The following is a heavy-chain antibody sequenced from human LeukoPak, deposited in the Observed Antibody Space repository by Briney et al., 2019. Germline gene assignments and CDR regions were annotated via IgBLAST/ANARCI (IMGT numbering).Heavy chain of an antibody. CDR3: ARTSAAGTPDY. CDR1: GGTFSSYA. V-gene: IGHV1-69*04. D-gene: IGHD6-13*01. CDR2: IIPILGIA. Sequence: GASVKVSCKASGGTFSSYAISWVRQAPGQGLEWMGRIIPILGIANYAQKFQGRVTITADKSTSIAYMELSSLRSEDTAVYYCARTSAAGTPDYWGQGTLVTVSS. J-gene: IGHJ4*02.